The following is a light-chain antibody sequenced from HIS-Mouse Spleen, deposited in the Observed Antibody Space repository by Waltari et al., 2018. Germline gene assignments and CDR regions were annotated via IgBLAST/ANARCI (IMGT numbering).Light chain of an antibody. CDR2: EGS. CDR1: SSDVGSYNL. CDR3: CSYAGSSTFEV. J-gene: IGLJ2*01. Sequence: QSALTQPASVSGSPGQSITISCTGTSSDVGSYNLVSWYQQHPGKAPKLMIYEGSKRPSGVSNRFSGSKFGNTASLTISGLQAEDEADYYCCSYAGSSTFEVFGGGTKLTVL. V-gene: IGLV2-23*03.